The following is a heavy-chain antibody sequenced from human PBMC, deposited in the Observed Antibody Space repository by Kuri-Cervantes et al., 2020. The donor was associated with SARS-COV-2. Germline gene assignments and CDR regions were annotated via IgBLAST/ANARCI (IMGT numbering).Heavy chain of an antibody. Sequence: GGSLRLSCAASGFTFSSYAMSWVRQAPGKGLEGVSGISGSGGYTYYADSVKGRFTISRDNSKNTLYLQMNSLRAEDTAVYYCAKDRAAALKWGQGTLVTVSS. CDR3: AKDRAAALK. J-gene: IGHJ4*02. CDR2: ISGSGGYT. V-gene: IGHV3-23*01. D-gene: IGHD6-13*01. CDR1: GFTFSSYA.